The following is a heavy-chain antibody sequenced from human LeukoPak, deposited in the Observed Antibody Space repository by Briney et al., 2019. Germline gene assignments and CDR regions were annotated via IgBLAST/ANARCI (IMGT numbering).Heavy chain of an antibody. Sequence: GASVKVSCKVSGYTLTELSMHWVRQAPGKGLEWMGGFDPEDGETIYAQKFQGRVTMTEDTSTDTAYMELSSLRSEDTAVYYCATEGGGSPGTHAYYYYYYGMDVWGQGTTVTVSS. V-gene: IGHV1-24*01. D-gene: IGHD1-26*01. CDR3: ATEGGGSPGTHAYYYYYYGMDV. CDR2: FDPEDGET. J-gene: IGHJ6*02. CDR1: GYTLTELS.